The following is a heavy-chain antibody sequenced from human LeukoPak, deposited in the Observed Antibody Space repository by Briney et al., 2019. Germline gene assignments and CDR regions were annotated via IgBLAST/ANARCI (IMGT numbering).Heavy chain of an antibody. J-gene: IGHJ4*02. CDR3: VREDTPATANY. V-gene: IGHV3-23*01. CDR1: GFNFANHA. CDR2: ISGGGDIT. Sequence: GSLRLSCAASGFNFANHAMSWVRQTPGKGLEWVSAISGGGDITYYADSVTGRFTISRDNSKDTLFLQVHSLRPGDTAVYYCVREDTPATANYWGQGTLVTISS. D-gene: IGHD2-21*02.